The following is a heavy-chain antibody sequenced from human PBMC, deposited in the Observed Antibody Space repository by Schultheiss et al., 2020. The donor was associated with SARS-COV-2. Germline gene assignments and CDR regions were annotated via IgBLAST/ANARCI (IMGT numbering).Heavy chain of an antibody. CDR1: GGSVSSGSYY. CDR3: ARGHDYCSGGGCFLDY. D-gene: IGHD2-15*01. Sequence: SETLSLTCTVSGGSVSSGSYYWSWIRQPPGKGLEWIGYIYYSGSTNYNPSLKSRVTISVDTSKNQFSLNLSSVTAADTAVYYCARGHDYCSGGGCFLDYWGQGTLVTVSS. J-gene: IGHJ4*02. CDR2: IYYSGST. V-gene: IGHV4-61*01.